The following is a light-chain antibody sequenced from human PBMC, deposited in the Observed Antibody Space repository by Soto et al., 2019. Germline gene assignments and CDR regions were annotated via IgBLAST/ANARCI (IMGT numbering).Light chain of an antibody. CDR2: AAS. J-gene: IGKJ3*01. Sequence: DIQMTQSPSSLSASVGDRVTMTCRASQPISIYLNWYQQKPGRAPKILIYAASRLRSGVPSRFSADGSGTGFTLTISSLQPEDVATYYGLQSSSTPPVTFGPGTKVDLK. CDR3: LQSSSTPPVT. CDR1: QPISIY. V-gene: IGKV1-39*01.